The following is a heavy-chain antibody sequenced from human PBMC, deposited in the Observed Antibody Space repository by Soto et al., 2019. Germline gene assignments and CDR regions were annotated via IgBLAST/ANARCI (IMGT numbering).Heavy chain of an antibody. J-gene: IGHJ4*02. CDR3: ARESPPADY. Sequence: ASVKVSCTASGYTFNSYGISWVRQAPGQGLEWMGWISAYNDNTNYAQNLQGRVTVTTDTSTSTAYMELRSLRSDDTAVYYCARESPPADYWGQGTLVTVSS. V-gene: IGHV1-18*01. CDR1: GYTFNSYG. CDR2: ISAYNDNT.